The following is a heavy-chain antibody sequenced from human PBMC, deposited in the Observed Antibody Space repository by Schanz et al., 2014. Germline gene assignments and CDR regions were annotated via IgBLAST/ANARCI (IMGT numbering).Heavy chain of an antibody. CDR3: AKDLLYGAPMPLNHLDY. D-gene: IGHD2-2*01. CDR1: GFTFSSYA. V-gene: IGHV3-23*04. CDR2: ISASGGST. Sequence: QLVGSGGGLIQPGGSLRLSCAASGFTFSSYAMSWVRQAPGKGLEWVSTISASGGSTYYADSVKGRFTISRDNSKNTLYLQMNSLRAEDTAVYYCAKDLLYGAPMPLNHLDYWGQGTLVTVSS. J-gene: IGHJ4*02.